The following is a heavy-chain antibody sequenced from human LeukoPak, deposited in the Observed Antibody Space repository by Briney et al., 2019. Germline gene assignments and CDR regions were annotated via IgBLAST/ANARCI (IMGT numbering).Heavy chain of an antibody. CDR3: ARDGDPRFLEWISLDY. Sequence: SQTLSLTCTVSGGSISSGDYYWSWIRQPPGKGLEWIGYIYYSGSAYYNPSLKSRVTISVDTSKNQFSLKLSSVTAADTAVYYCARDGDPRFLEWISLDYWGQGTLVTVSS. CDR2: IYYSGSA. V-gene: IGHV4-30-4*08. CDR1: GGSISSGDYY. D-gene: IGHD3-3*01. J-gene: IGHJ4*02.